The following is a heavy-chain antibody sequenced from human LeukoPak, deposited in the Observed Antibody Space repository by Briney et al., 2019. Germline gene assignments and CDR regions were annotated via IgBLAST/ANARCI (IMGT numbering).Heavy chain of an antibody. CDR1: GFTFSSYW. CDR2: INTDGSST. Sequence: GGSLRLSCAAPGFTFSSYWMHWVRQAPGKGLVWVSRINTDGSSTSYADSVKGRFTISRDNAKNTLYLQMNSLRAEDTAVYYCARVLAPSDAFDIWGQGTMVTVSS. J-gene: IGHJ3*02. CDR3: ARVLAPSDAFDI. V-gene: IGHV3-74*01. D-gene: IGHD2/OR15-2a*01.